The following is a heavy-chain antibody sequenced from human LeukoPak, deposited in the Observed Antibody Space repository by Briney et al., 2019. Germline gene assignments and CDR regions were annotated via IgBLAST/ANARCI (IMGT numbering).Heavy chain of an antibody. CDR1: GGSISSSNW. D-gene: IGHD4-17*01. CDR2: IYYSGST. V-gene: IGHV4-4*02. CDR3: ARAGVEGYGDYVVRD. J-gene: IGHJ4*02. Sequence: PSGTLSLTCAVSGGSISSSNWWSWVRQPPGKGLEWIGYIYYSGSTNYNPSLKSRVTISVDTSKNQFPLKLSSVTAADTAVYYCARAGVEGYGDYVVRDWGQGTLVTVSS.